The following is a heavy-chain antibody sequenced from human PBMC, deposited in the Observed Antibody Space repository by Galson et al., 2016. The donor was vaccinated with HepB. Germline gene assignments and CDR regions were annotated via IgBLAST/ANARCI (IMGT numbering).Heavy chain of an antibody. CDR1: GGSISPFS. Sequence: SETLSLTCTVSGGSISPFSWTWIRQPAGKGLEWVGRIHSSGSTKYNASLNRRVTMSIDTSKNQFSLNLRSATAADAAVYYCATSTLTTPPPHHYNYYYYLDVWGKGTTVTVSS. CDR3: ATSTLTTPPPHHYNYYYYLDV. J-gene: IGHJ6*03. D-gene: IGHD4-17*01. CDR2: IHSSGST. V-gene: IGHV4-4*07.